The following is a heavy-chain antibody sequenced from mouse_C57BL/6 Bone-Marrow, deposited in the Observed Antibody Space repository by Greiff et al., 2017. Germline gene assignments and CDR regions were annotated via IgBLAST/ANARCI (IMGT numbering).Heavy chain of an antibody. CDR1: GYTFTDYY. V-gene: IGHV1-19*01. Sequence: VQLQQSGPVLVKPGASVKMSCKASGYTFTDYYMNWVKQSHGKSLEWIGVINPYNGGPSYNQKFKGKATLTVDKSSSTAYMELHSLTSEDSAVYYCAREGDLSTVRFAYWGQGTLVTVAA. J-gene: IGHJ3*01. D-gene: IGHD1-1*01. CDR3: AREGDLSTVRFAY. CDR2: INPYNGGP.